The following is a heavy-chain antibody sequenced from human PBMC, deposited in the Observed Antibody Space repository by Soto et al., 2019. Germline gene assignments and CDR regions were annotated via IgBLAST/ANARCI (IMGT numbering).Heavy chain of an antibody. V-gene: IGHV3-33*01. Sequence: PGGSLRLSCAASGFTFSSYGMHWVRQAPGKGLEWVAVIWYDGSNKYYADSVKGRFTISRDNSKNTLYLQMNSLRAEDTAVYYCASSSGSSVYYFDYWGQGTLVTVSS. CDR3: ASSSGSSVYYFDY. CDR1: GFTFSSYG. CDR2: IWYDGSNK. D-gene: IGHD6-19*01. J-gene: IGHJ4*02.